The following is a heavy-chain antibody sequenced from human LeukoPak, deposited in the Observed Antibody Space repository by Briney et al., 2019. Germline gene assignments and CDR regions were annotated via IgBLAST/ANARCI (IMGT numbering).Heavy chain of an antibody. J-gene: IGHJ4*02. CDR1: GFTFSKYA. D-gene: IGHD4-17*01. CDR2: INDAGGST. CDR3: ARPPTVTTWVFDS. V-gene: IGHV3-23*01. Sequence: SGGSLRLSCAASGFTFSKYAMNWVRQAPGKGLEWVSAINDAGGSTYYADSVKGRFTISRDNSKNTLYLQIDSLRAEDTAVYYCARPPTVTTWVFDSWGQGTLVTVSS.